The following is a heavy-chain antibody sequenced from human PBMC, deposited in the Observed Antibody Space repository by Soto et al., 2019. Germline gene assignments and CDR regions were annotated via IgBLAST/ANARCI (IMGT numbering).Heavy chain of an antibody. CDR3: ARSNPAFDY. V-gene: IGHV1-69*02. CDR1: GGTFSSYT. D-gene: IGHD7-27*01. CDR2: ITPILGIA. J-gene: IGHJ4*02. Sequence: QVQLVQSGAEVKKPGSSVKVSCKVSGGTFSSYTISWVRQTPGQGLEWMGRITPILGIANYTQKFQGRVIITADKSTSTVYLEVSRLTSEDTAIYFCARSNPAFDYWGQGTLVTVSS.